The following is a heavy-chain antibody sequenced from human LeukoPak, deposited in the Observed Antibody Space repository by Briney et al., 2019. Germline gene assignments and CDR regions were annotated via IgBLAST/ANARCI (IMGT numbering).Heavy chain of an antibody. CDR3: ARDQYYYDSSGYYWQDY. CDR2: IYSGGST. V-gene: IGHV3-66*02. J-gene: IGHJ4*02. CDR1: GFTVSSNY. D-gene: IGHD3-22*01. Sequence: PGGSLRLSCAASGFTVSSNYMSWVRQAPGKGLEWVSVIYSGGSTYYADSVKGRSTISRDNSKNTLYLQMNSLRAEDTAVYYCARDQYYYDSSGYYWQDYWGQGTLVTVSS.